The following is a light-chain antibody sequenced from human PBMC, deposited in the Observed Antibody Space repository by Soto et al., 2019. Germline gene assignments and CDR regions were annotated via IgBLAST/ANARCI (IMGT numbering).Light chain of an antibody. CDR3: QQYSTYPWT. CDR1: QTISTL. V-gene: IGKV1-5*03. Sequence: DIQMTQSPSTLSASVGDRVTITCRASQTISTLLAWYPQRPGKAPNLLIYKASSLESGVPSRFSGSGSGTEFTLTISSLQPDDFATYFCQQYSTYPWTFGQGTKVEVK. J-gene: IGKJ1*01. CDR2: KAS.